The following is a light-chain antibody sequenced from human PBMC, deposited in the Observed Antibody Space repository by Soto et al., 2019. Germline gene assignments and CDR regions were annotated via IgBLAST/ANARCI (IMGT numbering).Light chain of an antibody. J-gene: IGKJ4*01. V-gene: IGKV1-12*01. CDR2: AAS. CDR3: QQYKNYSPLT. Sequence: DIQMTQSQSSVSASVGDRVAITCRASQGIRTWLAWYQQKPGKAPKVLIYAASSLESGVPLRFSGSGSGTEFTLTITSLQPDDFAAYYCQQYKNYSPLTFGGGTKVDIK. CDR1: QGIRTW.